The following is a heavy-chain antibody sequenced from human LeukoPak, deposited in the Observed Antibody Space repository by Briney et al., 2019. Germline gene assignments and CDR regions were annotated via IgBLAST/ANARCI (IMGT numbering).Heavy chain of an antibody. V-gene: IGHV6-1*01. D-gene: IGHD3-22*01. CDR2: TYYRSKWYN. Sequence: SQTLSLTCAISGDSVSSNGAAWNWIRQSPSRGLEWLGRTYYRSKWYNDYALSMKSRIIINPDTSKNQFSLQLNSMTPEDTAVYYCARDSSGYYQKSNFDYWGQGTLVTVSS. CDR3: ARDSSGYYQKSNFDY. J-gene: IGHJ4*02. CDR1: GDSVSSNGAA.